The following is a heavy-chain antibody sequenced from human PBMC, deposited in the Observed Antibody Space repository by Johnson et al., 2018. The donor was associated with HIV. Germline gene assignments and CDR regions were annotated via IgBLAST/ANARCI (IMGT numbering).Heavy chain of an antibody. D-gene: IGHD6-19*01. V-gene: IGHV3-74*01. Sequence: VQLVESGGGLVQPGGSLRLSCAASGFIFRNYWMYWVRQAPGKGLVWVARIYSDGSDSDYADSVKGRFTISRDNAKKTLYLQMNSLRAEDTAVYYCARKQWLEVPSDALDVWGQGTMVTVSS. CDR3: ARKQWLEVPSDALDV. J-gene: IGHJ3*01. CDR2: IYSDGSDS. CDR1: GFIFRNYW.